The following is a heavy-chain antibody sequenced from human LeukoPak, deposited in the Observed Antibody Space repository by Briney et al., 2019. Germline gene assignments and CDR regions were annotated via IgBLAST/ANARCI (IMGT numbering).Heavy chain of an antibody. Sequence: GGSLRLSCAASGFTFSDYYMSWIRQAPGKWLEWVSYISGSGGALYYADSVKGRFTISRDNAKNSLYLQMNSLRAEDTAVYYCARDRYCSTNNCSNWFDPWGQGTLVTVSS. CDR2: ISGSGGAL. J-gene: IGHJ5*02. D-gene: IGHD2-2*01. V-gene: IGHV3-11*01. CDR1: GFTFSDYY. CDR3: ARDRYCSTNNCSNWFDP.